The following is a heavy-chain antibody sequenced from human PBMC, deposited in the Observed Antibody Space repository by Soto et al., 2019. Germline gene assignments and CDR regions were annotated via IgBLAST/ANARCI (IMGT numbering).Heavy chain of an antibody. CDR1: GDTFSSYA. J-gene: IGHJ6*02. CDR3: ARDGSGYRSRASPMDV. Sequence: GASVKVSCKASGDTFSSYAISWVRQAPGQGLEWMGGIIPIFGTANYAQKFQGRVTITADESTSTAYMEVSSLRSEDTAVYYCARDGSGYRSRASPMDVWGQGTTVTVSS. D-gene: IGHD3-22*01. CDR2: IIPIFGTA. V-gene: IGHV1-69*13.